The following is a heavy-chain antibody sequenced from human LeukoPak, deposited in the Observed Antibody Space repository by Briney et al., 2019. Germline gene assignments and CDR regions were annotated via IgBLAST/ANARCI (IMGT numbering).Heavy chain of an antibody. Sequence: GGSLRLSCAASGFTFSSYAMHWVRQAPGKGLEYVSAISSNGGSTYYANSVKGRFTISRDNSKNTLYLQMGSLRAEDMAVYYCARGRGDWLLDYWGQGTLVTVSS. D-gene: IGHD3-9*01. CDR3: ARGRGDWLLDY. CDR2: ISSNGGST. V-gene: IGHV3-64*01. J-gene: IGHJ4*02. CDR1: GFTFSSYA.